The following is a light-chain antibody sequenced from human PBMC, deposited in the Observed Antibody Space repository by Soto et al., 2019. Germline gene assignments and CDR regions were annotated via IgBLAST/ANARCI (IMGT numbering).Light chain of an antibody. CDR2: AAS. V-gene: IGKV1-39*01. Sequence: DIQMTQSPSSLSASVGDRVTITCRASQSISSYLNWYQQKPGKAPKLLIYAASSLQSGVPSRFSGSGSGTEFTLTISSLQPDDFATYYCQQYMSYSFGQGNKVDIK. CDR3: QQYMSYS. CDR1: QSISSY. J-gene: IGKJ1*01.